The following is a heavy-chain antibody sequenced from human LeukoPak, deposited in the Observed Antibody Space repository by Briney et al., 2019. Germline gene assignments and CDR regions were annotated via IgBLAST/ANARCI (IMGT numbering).Heavy chain of an antibody. CDR2: IYTSGST. Sequence: SETLSLTCTVSGGSISSGSYYWSWIRQPAGKGLEWIGRIYTSGSTNYNPSLKSRVTMSVDTSKNQFSLKLSFVTAADTAVYYCARENGGSYAVGAFDIWGQGTMVTVSS. CDR1: GGSISSGSYY. CDR3: ARENGGSYAVGAFDI. V-gene: IGHV4-61*02. J-gene: IGHJ3*02. D-gene: IGHD1-26*01.